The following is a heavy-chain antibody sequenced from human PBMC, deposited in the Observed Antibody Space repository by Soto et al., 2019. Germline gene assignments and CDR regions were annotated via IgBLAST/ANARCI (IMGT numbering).Heavy chain of an antibody. CDR2: IKQDGSEK. CDR1: GFTFSSYW. Sequence: GGSLRLSCAASGFTFSSYWMSWVRQAPGKGLEWVANIKQDGSEKYYVDSVKGRFTISRDNAKNSLYLQMNSLRAEDTAVYYCARPNLRFLEWLPLDYWGQGTLVTVSS. CDR3: ARPNLRFLEWLPLDY. D-gene: IGHD3-3*01. V-gene: IGHV3-7*01. J-gene: IGHJ4*02.